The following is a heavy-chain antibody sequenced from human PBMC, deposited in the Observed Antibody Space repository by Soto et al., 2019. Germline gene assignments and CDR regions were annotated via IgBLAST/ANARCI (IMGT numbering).Heavy chain of an antibody. CDR3: TRVEDTSGWFDY. V-gene: IGHV6-1*01. J-gene: IGHJ4*02. CDR2: TYYRSKWYH. CDR1: GDSVSSKSAA. D-gene: IGHD6-19*01. Sequence: SQTLSLTCAISGDSVSSKSAAWNWIRQSPSRGLEWLGRTYYRSKWYHDYAVSVKSRITINPDTSKNQVSLQLNSVTLEDTAVYYCTRVEDTSGWFDYWGQGTVGTASS.